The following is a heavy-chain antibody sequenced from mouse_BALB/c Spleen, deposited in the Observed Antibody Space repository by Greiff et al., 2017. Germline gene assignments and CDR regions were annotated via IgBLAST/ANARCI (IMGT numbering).Heavy chain of an antibody. V-gene: IGHV1S137*01. D-gene: IGHD2-10*02. Sequence: QVQLKQSGAELVRPGVSVKISCKGSGYTFTDYAMHWVKQSHAKSLEWIGVISTYYGDASYNQKFKGKATMTVDKSSSTAYMELARLTSEDSAIYYCAREGYGNYVGAYWGQGTLVTVSA. CDR1: GYTFTDYA. CDR3: AREGYGNYVGAY. J-gene: IGHJ3*01. CDR2: ISTYYGDA.